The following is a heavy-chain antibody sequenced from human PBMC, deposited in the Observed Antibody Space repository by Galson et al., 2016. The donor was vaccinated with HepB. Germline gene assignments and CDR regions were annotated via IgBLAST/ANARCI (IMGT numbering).Heavy chain of an antibody. CDR1: GFTVSNSY. J-gene: IGHJ4*02. CDR2: IYSSGST. Sequence: SLRLSCAASGFTVSNSYLKWVRQAPGKGLEWVSLIYSSGSTYYADSVKGRFTISRDTSMNTLFLQMNNLRVEDTAVYYCARWPDYWGQGTLVTVSS. V-gene: IGHV3-53*01. CDR3: ARWPDY.